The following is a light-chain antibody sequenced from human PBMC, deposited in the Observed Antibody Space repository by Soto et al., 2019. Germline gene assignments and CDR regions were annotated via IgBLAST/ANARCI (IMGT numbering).Light chain of an antibody. Sequence: DIQMTQSPSSLSASVGDRVTITCQASQDISNYLNWFQQKLGKAPKLLIYDVSYLETGVPSRFSGNGSGTDFTFTISSLQPEDFATYYCQQYDAFPITFGGGTKVDIK. CDR1: QDISNY. V-gene: IGKV1-33*01. CDR3: QQYDAFPIT. J-gene: IGKJ4*01. CDR2: DVS.